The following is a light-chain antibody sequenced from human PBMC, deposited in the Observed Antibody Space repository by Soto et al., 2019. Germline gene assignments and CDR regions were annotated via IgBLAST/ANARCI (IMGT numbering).Light chain of an antibody. V-gene: IGLV2-8*01. J-gene: IGLJ7*01. CDR2: DVS. CDR3: SSYAGNINVI. Sequence: QSALTQPPSASGSLGQSVTISCTGTSSDIGGYSYVSWYQQHSGRAPTLLIYDVSKRPSGVPDRFSGSKSGNTASLTVSGLQVDDEADYYCSSYAGNINVIFGGGTQLTVL. CDR1: SSDIGGYSY.